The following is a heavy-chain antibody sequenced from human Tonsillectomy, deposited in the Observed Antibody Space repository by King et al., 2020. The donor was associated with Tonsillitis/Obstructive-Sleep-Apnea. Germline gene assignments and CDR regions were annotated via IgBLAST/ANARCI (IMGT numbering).Heavy chain of an antibody. CDR2: IYYSGST. Sequence: QLQESGPGLVKPSETLSLTCTVSGGSISSYYWSWIRQPPGKGLEWIGYIYYSGSTNYNPSLKSRVTISVDTSKNQFSLKLSSVTAADTAVYYCARVGYDNWFDPWGQGTLGTVSS. J-gene: IGHJ5*02. D-gene: IGHD1-1*01. CDR3: ARVGYDNWFDP. CDR1: GGSISSYY. V-gene: IGHV4-59*01.